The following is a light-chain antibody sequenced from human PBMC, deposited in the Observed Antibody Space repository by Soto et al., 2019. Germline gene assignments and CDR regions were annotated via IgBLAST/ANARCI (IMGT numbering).Light chain of an antibody. V-gene: IGKV1-5*01. Sequence: TQMNPSPSTLSSSLRERGTISCRASQSISTWLAWYQQKPGKVPKLLIYDASSLESGVPSRFSGSGSGTEFTLTISSLQPDDFATYYCQQYNPYSRTFGQGTKVDIK. J-gene: IGKJ1*01. CDR1: QSISTW. CDR2: DAS. CDR3: QQYNPYSRT.